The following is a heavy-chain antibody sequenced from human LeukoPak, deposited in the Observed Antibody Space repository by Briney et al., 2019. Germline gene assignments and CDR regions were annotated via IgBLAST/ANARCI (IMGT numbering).Heavy chain of an antibody. D-gene: IGHD3-10*01. V-gene: IGHV4-39*01. J-gene: IGHJ5*02. CDR2: INYSGTT. CDR3: ARSRSGKNWCEP. CDR1: SGSISSGDHY. Sequence: PSETLSLTCTVSSGSISSGDHYWGWVRQPPGEGLEWIASINYSGTTFYNPSLKSRVTISVDTSENQFSLKLSSVTAADTALYYCARSRSGKNWCEPWGQGTLVTVSS.